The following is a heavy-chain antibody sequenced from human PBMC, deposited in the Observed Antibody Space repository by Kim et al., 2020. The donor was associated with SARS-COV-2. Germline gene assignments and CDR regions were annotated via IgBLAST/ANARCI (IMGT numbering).Heavy chain of an antibody. CDR1: GFTFSSYA. D-gene: IGHD3-16*01. V-gene: IGHV3-23*01. CDR3: AKRMDFGGSYNDY. J-gene: IGHJ4*02. Sequence: GGSLRLSCAASGFTFSSYAMSWVRQTPGKGLEWVSAISGGGHTTYYADSVRGRFTISRDDSKSTLYLQMNILRAEDTAVYYCAKRMDFGGSYNDYWGQGTLVTVSS. CDR2: ISGGGHTT.